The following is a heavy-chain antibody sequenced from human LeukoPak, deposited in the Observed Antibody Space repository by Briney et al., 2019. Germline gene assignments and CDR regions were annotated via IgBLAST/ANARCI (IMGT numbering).Heavy chain of an antibody. D-gene: IGHD6-6*01. V-gene: IGHV5-51*01. Sequence: GESLKISCKGSGYSFTSYWIGWVRQMPGKGLECMGIIYPGDSDTRYSPSFQGQVTISADKSISTAFLQWSDLKASDTAMYYCARHVPNAAPYGMDVWGQGTTATVSS. CDR1: GYSFTSYW. CDR2: IYPGDSDT. CDR3: ARHVPNAAPYGMDV. J-gene: IGHJ6*02.